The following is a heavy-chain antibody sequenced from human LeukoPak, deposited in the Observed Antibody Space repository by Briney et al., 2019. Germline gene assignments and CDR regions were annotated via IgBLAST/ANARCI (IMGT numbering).Heavy chain of an antibody. Sequence: GGSLRLSCAVSGLFVSTNYMSWVRQDPGKGLEWVSVIYSGGSTYYADSVKGRFTVSRDISKNTLYLQMDSLRVEDTAVYYCARHSWFRTTGGYFDYWGQGTLVTVSS. V-gene: IGHV3-66*04. CDR2: IYSGGST. CDR1: GLFVSTNY. CDR3: ARHSWFRTTGGYFDY. D-gene: IGHD4-17*01. J-gene: IGHJ4*02.